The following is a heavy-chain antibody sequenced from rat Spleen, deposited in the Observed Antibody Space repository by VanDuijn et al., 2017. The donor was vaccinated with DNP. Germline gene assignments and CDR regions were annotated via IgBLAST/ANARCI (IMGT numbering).Heavy chain of an antibody. CDR1: GFSLTDYS. CDR3: TRGTTGAMDA. J-gene: IGHJ4*01. D-gene: IGHD1-11*01. V-gene: IGHV2-19*01. Sequence: QVQLKESGPGLVQPSQTLSLTCTVSGFSLTDYSVHWVRQPPGKGLEWMGRIRSGGSTDYNSALKSRLSISRDTSKSQVFLKMNSLQTEDTAIYFCTRGTTGAMDAWGQGTSVTVSS. CDR2: IRSGGST.